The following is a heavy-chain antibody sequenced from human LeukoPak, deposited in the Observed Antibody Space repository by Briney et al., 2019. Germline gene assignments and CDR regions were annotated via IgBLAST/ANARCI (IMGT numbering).Heavy chain of an antibody. CDR3: ARTIAVALLDY. CDR2: ISSSGSTI. V-gene: IGHV3-48*03. D-gene: IGHD6-19*01. J-gene: IGHJ4*02. CDR1: GFTFSSYE. Sequence: GGSRRLSCAASGFTFSSYEMNWVRQAPGKGLEWVSYISSSGSTIYYADSVKGRLTISRDNAKNSLYLQMNSLRAEDTAVYYCARTIAVALLDYWGQATMVTVSS.